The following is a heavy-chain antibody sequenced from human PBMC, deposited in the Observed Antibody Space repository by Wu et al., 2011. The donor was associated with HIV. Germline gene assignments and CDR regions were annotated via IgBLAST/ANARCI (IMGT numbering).Heavy chain of an antibody. CDR2: ILPMFGST. V-gene: IGHV1-69*14. CDR3: ARSGVSAEYYFYYMNV. D-gene: IGHD2-2*01. Sequence: QVQLVQSGAEVKKPGSSVNVSCKASGDTSSSYAINWVRQAPGQGLEWIAGILPMFGSTNYARKFQGRVTITADKSATTVYMELRSLRSEDTAMYYCARSGVSAEYYFYYMNVWGKGTTVTVSS. J-gene: IGHJ6*03. CDR1: GDTSSSYA.